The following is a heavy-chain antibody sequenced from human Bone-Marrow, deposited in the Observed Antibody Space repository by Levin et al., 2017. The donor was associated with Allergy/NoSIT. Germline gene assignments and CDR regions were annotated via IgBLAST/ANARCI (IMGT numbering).Heavy chain of an antibody. CDR1: GASITSPDYY. Sequence: LRLSCSVSGASITSPDYYWTWVRQPPGKGLEWIGYIFYTGTTRYNPSLNNRVTISADTSKSQFSLKLASVTAADTAVYYCVRGAYFIDSDRRRDHWGQGTLVSVSS. D-gene: IGHD4/OR15-4a*01. J-gene: IGHJ4*02. V-gene: IGHV4-30-4*01. CDR2: IFYTGTT. CDR3: VRGAYFIDSDRRRDH.